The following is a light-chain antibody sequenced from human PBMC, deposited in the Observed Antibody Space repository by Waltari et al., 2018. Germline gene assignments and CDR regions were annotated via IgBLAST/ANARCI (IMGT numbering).Light chain of an antibody. CDR2: DVR. V-gene: IGLV2-14*01. J-gene: IGLJ2*01. CDR1: SNDVGGYNS. Sequence: QSALTQPASVSGSPGQSVTIFCAGTSNDVGGYNSVSWYQEHPGQAPRVIIYDVRDWPSGVSDRFSGSKSGNTASLTISGLQAEDEADYYCSSQSSNDVVLFGGGTKLTVL. CDR3: SSQSSNDVVL.